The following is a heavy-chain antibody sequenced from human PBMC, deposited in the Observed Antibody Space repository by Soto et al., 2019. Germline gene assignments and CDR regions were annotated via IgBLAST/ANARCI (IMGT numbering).Heavy chain of an antibody. CDR2: ISAGGGAT. Sequence: EVQLLESGGGLVQPGGSLRLSCAASGFTFTLSGMAWVRQAPGKGLEWVSGISAGGGATYYADSVKGRFTVSRDNSKNTLYLQMTSLRPEDTAVYYCARGTTPPYCSSDCTFGSWGQGILVTVSS. D-gene: IGHD2-21*01. CDR3: ARGTTPPYCSSDCTFGS. J-gene: IGHJ1*01. V-gene: IGHV3-23*01. CDR1: GFTFTLSG.